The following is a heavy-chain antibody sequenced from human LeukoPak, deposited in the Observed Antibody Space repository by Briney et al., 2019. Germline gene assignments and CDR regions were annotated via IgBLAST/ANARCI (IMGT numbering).Heavy chain of an antibody. Sequence: SETLSLTCTVSGGSISSSSYYXGXXRXPXXXXLEWIGSIYYSGXTXYXPSLKSXXXISVDTSKNQFSLKLSSVTAADTAVYYCASTLYDSPRFWGQGTLVTVSS. CDR1: GGSISSSSYY. D-gene: IGHD3-22*01. J-gene: IGHJ4*02. CDR3: ASTLYDSPRF. CDR2: IYYSGXT. V-gene: IGHV4-39*01.